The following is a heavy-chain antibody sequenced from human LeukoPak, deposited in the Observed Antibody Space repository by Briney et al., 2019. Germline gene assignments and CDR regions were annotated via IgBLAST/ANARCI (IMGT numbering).Heavy chain of an antibody. J-gene: IGHJ3*02. CDR3: ARDFLNAIDI. CDR2: ISSSSTYI. Sequence: GGSLRLSCAASGFTFSSSTMTWVRQSPGKWLEWVSSISSSSTYIYYADSVKGRFIISRDNAKYSLYLQMSSLRAEDTAVFYCARDFLNAIDIWGEGTMVTV. CDR1: GFTFSSST. D-gene: IGHD2/OR15-2a*01. V-gene: IGHV3-21*01.